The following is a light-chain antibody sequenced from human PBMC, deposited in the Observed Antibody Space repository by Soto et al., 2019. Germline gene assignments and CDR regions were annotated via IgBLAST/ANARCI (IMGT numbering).Light chain of an antibody. CDR1: QSINSD. V-gene: IGKV3-20*01. CDR3: QQYGSSPWT. Sequence: EIVRTQSSATLSVSPGGRVILSCRASQSINSDLAWYQQKPGQAPRFLIYGASTRATGIPDRFSGSGSGTDFTLTISRLEPEDFAVYYCQQYGSSPWTFGQGTKVDIK. CDR2: GAS. J-gene: IGKJ1*01.